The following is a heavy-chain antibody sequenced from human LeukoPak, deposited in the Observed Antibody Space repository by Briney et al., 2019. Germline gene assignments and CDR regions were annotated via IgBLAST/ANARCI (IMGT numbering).Heavy chain of an antibody. CDR1: GFTFTSSA. J-gene: IGHJ3*02. CDR3: AVGPYSSSWGDAFDI. V-gene: IGHV1-58*02. Sequence: ASVKVSCKASGFTFTSSAMQWVRQARGQRLEWIGWIVVGSGNTNYAQKFQERVTITRDMSTSTAYMELSSLRSEDTAVYYCAVGPYSSSWGDAFDIWGQGTMVTVSS. CDR2: IVVGSGNT. D-gene: IGHD6-13*01.